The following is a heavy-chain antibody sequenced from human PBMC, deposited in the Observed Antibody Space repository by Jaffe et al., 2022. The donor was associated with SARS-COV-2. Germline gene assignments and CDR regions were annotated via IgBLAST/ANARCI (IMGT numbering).Heavy chain of an antibody. V-gene: IGHV3-64*01. D-gene: IGHD2-2*01. CDR3: ARDGAPYAGLYWFDP. Sequence: EVQLVESGGGLVQPGGSLRLSCAASGFTFSSYAMHWVRQAPGKGLEYVSAISSNGGSTYYANSVKGRFTISRDNSKNTLYLQMGSLRAEDMAVYYCARDGAPYAGLYWFDPWGQGTLVTVSS. CDR2: ISSNGGST. J-gene: IGHJ5*02. CDR1: GFTFSSYA.